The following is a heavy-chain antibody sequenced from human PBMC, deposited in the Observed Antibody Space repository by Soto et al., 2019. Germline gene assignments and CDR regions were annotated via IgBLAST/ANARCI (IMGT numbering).Heavy chain of an antibody. CDR2: IYYSGTT. CDR3: ARHGGITMIRGVLTAFDI. Sequence: QVQLQESGPGLMKPSETLSLTCTVSGGSISDYYWSWIRQPPGKGLEWIGNIYYSGTTSYNPSLTSRVTISVDKSNNQCSLRLTSVTAADTATYYCARHGGITMIRGVLTAFDIWGQGTMVTVSS. D-gene: IGHD3-10*01. V-gene: IGHV4-59*08. J-gene: IGHJ3*02. CDR1: GGSISDYY.